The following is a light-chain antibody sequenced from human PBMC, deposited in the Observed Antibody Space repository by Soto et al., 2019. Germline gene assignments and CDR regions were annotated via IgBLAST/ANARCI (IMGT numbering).Light chain of an antibody. CDR1: SSDVGGQNY. V-gene: IGLV2-8*01. CDR2: AVT. Sequence: QSALTQPPSASGSPGQSVAISCTGTSSDVGGQNYVSWYQQHPGKAPKLIIYAVTERPSGVPDRFSGSKSGNTVSLTVSGLQTEDEADYYCSSHAGNNNYVFGTGTKVTVL. CDR3: SSHAGNNNYV. J-gene: IGLJ1*01.